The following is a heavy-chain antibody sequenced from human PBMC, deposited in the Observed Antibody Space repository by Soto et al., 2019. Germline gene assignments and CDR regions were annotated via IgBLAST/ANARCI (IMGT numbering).Heavy chain of an antibody. D-gene: IGHD3-3*01. CDR3: ARDQTVLRFLEWLPTAGVYGMAV. Sequence: GGSLRLSCAASGFTFSDYYMSWIRQAPGKGLEWVSYISSSSSYTNYADSVKGRFTISRENAKNSLYLQMNSLRAEDTAVYYCARDQTVLRFLEWLPTAGVYGMAVWGKGTTVTVSS. J-gene: IGHJ6*04. V-gene: IGHV3-11*06. CDR1: GFTFSDYY. CDR2: ISSSSSYT.